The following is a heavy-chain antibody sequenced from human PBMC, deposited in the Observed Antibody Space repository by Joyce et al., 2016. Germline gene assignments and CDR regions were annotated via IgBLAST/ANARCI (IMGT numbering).Heavy chain of an antibody. J-gene: IGHJ3*01. CDR3: ATYGSGNYGLDAFEL. Sequence: EVHLVESGGGLVQPGGSLRLSCAASGFIFSQYSMHWVRQAPGKGLEWVSYIGSSDVASYYADSVKGRFTISRQNAKNSLFLQMNSLRAEDTAVYYCATYGSGNYGLDAFELWGQGTMVTVSS. CDR2: IGSSDVAS. D-gene: IGHD3-10*01. CDR1: GFIFSQYS. V-gene: IGHV3-48*01.